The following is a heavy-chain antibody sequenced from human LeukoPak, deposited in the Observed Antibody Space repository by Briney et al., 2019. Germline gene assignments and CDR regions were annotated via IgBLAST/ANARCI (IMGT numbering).Heavy chain of an antibody. D-gene: IGHD2-2*01. Sequence: GGSLRLSCAASGFTFSSYWMHWVRQAPGKGLVWVSRLNSDGSSTSYADSVKGRFTISRDNAETTLHLQMNNLSAEDTAVYYCARASTRNSMNFDYWGQGALVTVSS. CDR3: ARASTRNSMNFDY. CDR2: LNSDGSST. J-gene: IGHJ4*02. V-gene: IGHV3-74*01. CDR1: GFTFSSYW.